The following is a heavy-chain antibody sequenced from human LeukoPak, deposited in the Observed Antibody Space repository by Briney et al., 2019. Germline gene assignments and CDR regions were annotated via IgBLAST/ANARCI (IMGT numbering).Heavy chain of an antibody. CDR1: GYTFSSYG. D-gene: IGHD2-15*01. Sequence: ASVKVSCKASGYTFSSYGISWVRQAPGQGLEWMGWISAYNGNTNYAQKLQGRVTMTTDTSTSTAYMELRSLRSDDTAVYYCARDQGVAATSLFDPWGQGTLVTASS. CDR3: ARDQGVAATSLFDP. V-gene: IGHV1-18*04. J-gene: IGHJ5*02. CDR2: ISAYNGNT.